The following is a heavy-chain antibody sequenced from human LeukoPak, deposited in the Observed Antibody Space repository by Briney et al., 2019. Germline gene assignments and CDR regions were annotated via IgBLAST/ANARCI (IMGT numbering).Heavy chain of an antibody. CDR3: AKLYSSGWPLECMDV. CDR1: GGTFSSYA. CDR2: IIPIFGTA. V-gene: IGHV1-69*05. D-gene: IGHD6-19*01. Sequence: GASVTLSCKASGGTFSSYAISWVRQAPGQGLEWMGGIIPIFGTANYAQKFQGRVTMTTDTSTSTVYMELRSLRSDDTAVYYCAKLYSSGWPLECMDVWGQGTTVTVSS. J-gene: IGHJ6*02.